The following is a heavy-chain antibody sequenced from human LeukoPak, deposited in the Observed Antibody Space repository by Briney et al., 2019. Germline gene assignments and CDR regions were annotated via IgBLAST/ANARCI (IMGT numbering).Heavy chain of an antibody. J-gene: IGHJ4*02. CDR3: AKIERGSSGYFDY. CDR1: GFTFSSYW. D-gene: IGHD2-15*01. Sequence: GGSLRLSCAASGFTFSSYWMSWVRQAPGKGLEWVSAISGSGGSTYYADSVKGRFTISRDNSKNTLYLQMNSLRAEDTAVYYCAKIERGSSGYFDYWGQGTLVTVSS. V-gene: IGHV3-23*01. CDR2: ISGSGGST.